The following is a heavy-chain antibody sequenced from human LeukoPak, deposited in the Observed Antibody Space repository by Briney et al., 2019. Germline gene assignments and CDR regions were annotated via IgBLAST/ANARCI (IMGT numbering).Heavy chain of an antibody. CDR1: GGSISSYY. D-gene: IGHD3-22*01. CDR2: ISYSGST. Sequence: SETLSLTCTVSGGSISSYYWNWIRQPPGKGLEWIGYISYSGSTNYNPSLKSRVTISVDTSKNQFSLKLGSVTAADTAVYYCARRYHYDTSGYHYYFDYWGQGTLVTVSS. J-gene: IGHJ4*02. V-gene: IGHV4-59*01. CDR3: ARRYHYDTSGYHYYFDY.